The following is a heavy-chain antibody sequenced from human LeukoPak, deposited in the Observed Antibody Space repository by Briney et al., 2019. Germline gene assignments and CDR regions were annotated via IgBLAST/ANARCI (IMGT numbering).Heavy chain of an antibody. J-gene: IGHJ6*03. CDR1: GYTFTGYY. CDR2: INPNSGGT. CDR3: ARDVGHYDILTGYSPHYYYYMDV. D-gene: IGHD3-9*01. Sequence: ASVKVSCKASGYTFTGYYMHWVRQAPGQGLEWMGWINPNSGGTNYAQKFQGRVTITADESTSTAYMELSSLRSEDTAVYYCARDVGHYDILTGYSPHYYYYMDVWGKGTTVTISS. V-gene: IGHV1-2*02.